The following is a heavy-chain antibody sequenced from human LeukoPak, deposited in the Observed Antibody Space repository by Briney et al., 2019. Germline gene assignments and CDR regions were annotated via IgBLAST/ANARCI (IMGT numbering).Heavy chain of an antibody. CDR2: IVVGSGNT. CDR1: GFTFTSSA. D-gene: IGHD1-26*01. CDR3: ATDQGGTLVRLRDAFAI. Sequence: SVKVSCKASGFTFTSSAVQWVRQARGQRLEWIGWIVVGSGNTNYAQKFQERVTITRDMSTSTAYMELSSLRSEDTAVYYCATDQGGTLVRLRDAFAIWGQGTMVTVSS. V-gene: IGHV1-58*01. J-gene: IGHJ3*02.